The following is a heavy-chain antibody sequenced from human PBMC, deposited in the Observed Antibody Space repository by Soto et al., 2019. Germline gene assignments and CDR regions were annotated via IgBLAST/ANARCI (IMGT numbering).Heavy chain of an antibody. V-gene: IGHV3-23*01. Sequence: LRLSCAASGCPFSSYAMSWVRQTPEKGLEWLAGISGGGNDRYYADFVQGRFTFSRDNSRNILYLQMNSLRADDTAMYFCARSLFMVAPDNEPFDYWGQGTLVTVSS. CDR3: ARSLFMVAPDNEPFDY. J-gene: IGHJ4*02. CDR2: ISGGGNDR. CDR1: GCPFSSYA. D-gene: IGHD5-12*01.